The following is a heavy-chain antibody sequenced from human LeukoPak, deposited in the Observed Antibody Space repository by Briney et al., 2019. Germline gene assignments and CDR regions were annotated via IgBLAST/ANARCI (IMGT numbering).Heavy chain of an antibody. CDR1: GGTFSSYA. Sequence: GASVKVSCKASGGTFSSYAISWVRQAPGQGLEWMGGIIPIFGTANYAQKFQGRVTITRDTSASTAYMELSSLRSEDTAVYYCARGPAEPGNWFDPWGQGTLVTVSS. D-gene: IGHD1-14*01. V-gene: IGHV1-69*05. CDR3: ARGPAEPGNWFDP. J-gene: IGHJ5*02. CDR2: IIPIFGTA.